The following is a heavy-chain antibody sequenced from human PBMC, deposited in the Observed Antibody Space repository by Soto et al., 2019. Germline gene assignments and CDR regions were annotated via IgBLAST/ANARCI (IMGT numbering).Heavy chain of an antibody. V-gene: IGHV4-61*05. Sequence: PSETLSLTCTVSGGSISSSSWYWSWIRQPPGKGLEWIGYIYYSGSTNCNPSLKSRVTISVDTSKNQFSLKLSSVTAADTAVYYCARRYGSAIDYWGQGTLVTVSS. D-gene: IGHD1-26*01. CDR3: ARRYGSAIDY. CDR1: GGSISSSSWY. J-gene: IGHJ4*02. CDR2: IYYSGST.